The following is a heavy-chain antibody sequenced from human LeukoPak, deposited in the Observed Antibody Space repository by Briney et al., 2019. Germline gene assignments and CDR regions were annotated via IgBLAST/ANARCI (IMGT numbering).Heavy chain of an antibody. Sequence: ASVKVSCKASGYTFTSYGISWVRQAPGQGLEWMGWISAYNGNTNYAQKLQGRVTMTTDTSTSTAYMELRSLRSDDTAVYYCARDLGYYDSSGPFSGGKYYFDYWGQGTLVTVSS. CDR1: GYTFTSYG. D-gene: IGHD3-22*01. CDR2: ISAYNGNT. V-gene: IGHV1-18*01. CDR3: ARDLGYYDSSGPFSGGKYYFDY. J-gene: IGHJ4*02.